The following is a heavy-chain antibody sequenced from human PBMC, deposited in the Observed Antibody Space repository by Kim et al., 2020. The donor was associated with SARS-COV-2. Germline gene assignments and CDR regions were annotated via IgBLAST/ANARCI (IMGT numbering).Heavy chain of an antibody. CDR3: AREGLAVGGYYYYGMDV. D-gene: IGHD6-19*01. Sequence: KGRFTISRDNAKTTCYLQMNSLRAEDTAVYYCAREGLAVGGYYYYGMDVWGQGTTVNVSS. J-gene: IGHJ6*02. V-gene: IGHV3-74*01.